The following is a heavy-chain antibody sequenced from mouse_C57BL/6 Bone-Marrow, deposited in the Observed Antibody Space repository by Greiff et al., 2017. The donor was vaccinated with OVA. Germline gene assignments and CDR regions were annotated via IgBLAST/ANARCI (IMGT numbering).Heavy chain of an antibody. V-gene: IGHV5-6*01. Sequence: EVKLMESGGDLVKPGGSLKLSCAASGFTFSSYGMSWVRQTPDKRLEWVATISSGGSYTYYPDSVKGRFTISRDNAKNTLYLQMSSLKSEDTAMYYGARQGTVVATEYFDVWGTGTTVTVSS. CDR1: GFTFSSYG. CDR3: ARQGTVVATEYFDV. J-gene: IGHJ1*03. CDR2: ISSGGSYT. D-gene: IGHD1-1*01.